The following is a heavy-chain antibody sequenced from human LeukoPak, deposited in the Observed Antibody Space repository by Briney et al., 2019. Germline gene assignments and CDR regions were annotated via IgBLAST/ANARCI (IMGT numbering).Heavy chain of an antibody. CDR2: ISGSKGNT. CDR1: GYTFTGFG. Sequence: SVKVSCKTSGYTFTGFGISWVRQAPGQGPEWLGWISGSKGNTHYIQRLQGRITMTTDTSTSTAYMELRSLRSDDTALYYCGREFCDTHRCFFPDFWGQGTLVTVSS. J-gene: IGHJ4*02. CDR3: GREFCDTHRCFFPDF. V-gene: IGHV1-18*01. D-gene: IGHD4/OR15-4a*01.